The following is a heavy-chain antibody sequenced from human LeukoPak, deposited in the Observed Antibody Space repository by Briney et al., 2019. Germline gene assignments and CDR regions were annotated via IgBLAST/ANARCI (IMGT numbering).Heavy chain of an antibody. Sequence: PGGSLRLSCAASGFTFSSYEMNWVRQAPGKGLEWVSYISSSGSTIYYADSVKGRFTISRDNAKNSLYLQMNSLRAEDMAVYYCARGLYCSGGSCYSEDGDYWGQGTLVTVSS. CDR3: ARGLYCSGGSCYSEDGDY. J-gene: IGHJ4*02. D-gene: IGHD2-15*01. V-gene: IGHV3-48*03. CDR1: GFTFSSYE. CDR2: ISSSGSTI.